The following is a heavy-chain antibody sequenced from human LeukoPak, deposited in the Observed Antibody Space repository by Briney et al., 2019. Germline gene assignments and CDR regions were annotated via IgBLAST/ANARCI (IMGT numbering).Heavy chain of an antibody. J-gene: IGHJ1*01. CDR3: AIPSSDWPAEYFQH. V-gene: IGHV1-69*05. CDR2: IIPIFGTA. CDR1: GGTFSSYA. D-gene: IGHD6-19*01. Sequence: ASAKVSCKASGGTFSSYAISWVRQAPGQGLEWMGGIIPIFGTANYAQKFQGRVTITTDESTSTAYMELSSLRSEDTAVYYCAIPSSDWPAEYFQHWGQGTLVTVSS.